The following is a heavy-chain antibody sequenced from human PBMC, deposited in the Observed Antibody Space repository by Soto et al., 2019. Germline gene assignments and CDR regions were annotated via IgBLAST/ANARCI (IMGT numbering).Heavy chain of an antibody. V-gene: IGHV3-21*01. CDR3: VRTLQEDVYYGMDV. CDR1: GFTYSSYG. Sequence: EVQLVESGGGLVKPGGSLRLSCVASGFTYSSYGMNWVRQAPGKGLEWVSSISSGSTYIYDADSVKGRFTISRDNDKNSLYLQKSSLRAEDTAVYYCVRTLQEDVYYGMDVWGQGTTLTVSS. D-gene: IGHD1-20*01. CDR2: ISSGSTYI. J-gene: IGHJ6*02.